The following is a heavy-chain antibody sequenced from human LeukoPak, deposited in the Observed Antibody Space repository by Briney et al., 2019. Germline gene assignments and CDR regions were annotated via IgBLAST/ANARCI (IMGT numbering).Heavy chain of an antibody. V-gene: IGHV3-48*01. Sequence: PGGSLRLSCTASGFTFSSYSMNWVRQAPGKGLEWVSYISSSSSTIYYADSVKGRFTISRDNAKNSLYLQMNSLRAEDTAVYYCARGRAGTTTGTSFDYWGQGTLVTVSS. CDR2: ISSSSSTI. D-gene: IGHD1-7*01. CDR1: GFTFSSYS. CDR3: ARGRAGTTTGTSFDY. J-gene: IGHJ4*02.